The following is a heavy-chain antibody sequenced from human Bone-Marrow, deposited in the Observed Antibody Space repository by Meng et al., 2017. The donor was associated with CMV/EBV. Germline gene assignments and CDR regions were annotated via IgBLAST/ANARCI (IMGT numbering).Heavy chain of an antibody. CDR1: GFTFSNAW. D-gene: IGHD3-3*01. CDR3: TPLGTIFGSVVY. J-gene: IGHJ4*02. Sequence: GESLKISCAASGFTFSNAWMSWVRQAPGKGLEWVGRIKSKTDGGTTDYAAPVKGRFTISRDDSKNTLYLQMNSLKTEDTAVYYCTPLGTIFGSVVYWGQGTRVTVYS. CDR2: IKSKTDGGTT. V-gene: IGHV3-15*01.